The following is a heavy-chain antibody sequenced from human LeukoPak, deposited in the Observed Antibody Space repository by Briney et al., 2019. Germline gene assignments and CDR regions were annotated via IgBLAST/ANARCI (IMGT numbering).Heavy chain of an antibody. CDR2: ISGSGGST. J-gene: IGHJ4*02. CDR1: GFTFNNYA. Sequence: GGSLRLSXAASGFTFNNYAMSWVRQAPGKGLEWVSAISGSGGSTYYADSVKGQFTISRDNSKNTLYLQMNSLRAEDTAVYYCAKDGAYCNGGSCPHYWGQGTLVTVSS. D-gene: IGHD2-15*01. V-gene: IGHV3-23*01. CDR3: AKDGAYCNGGSCPHY.